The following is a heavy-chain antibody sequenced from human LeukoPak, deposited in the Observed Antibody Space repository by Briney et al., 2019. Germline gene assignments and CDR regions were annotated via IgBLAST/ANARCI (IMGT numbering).Heavy chain of an antibody. CDR2: IYDSGST. Sequence: PSETLSLTCTVSGGSLSSYYWSWIRQPPGKELEWIGYIYDSGSTNYNPSLKSRVTMSVDTSKNQFSLKLTSVTAADTAVYYCARDLISSSWVYFQHWGQGTLVTVSA. D-gene: IGHD6-13*01. J-gene: IGHJ1*01. CDR3: ARDLISSSWVYFQH. V-gene: IGHV4-59*01. CDR1: GGSLSSYY.